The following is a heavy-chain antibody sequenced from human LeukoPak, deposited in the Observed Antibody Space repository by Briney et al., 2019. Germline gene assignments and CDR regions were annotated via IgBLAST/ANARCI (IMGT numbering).Heavy chain of an antibody. J-gene: IGHJ4*02. D-gene: IGHD3-3*01. CDR1: GYTFTGYY. CDR3: ARVSLGRFWSGYYANAGGHDY. V-gene: IGHV1-2*02. CDR2: INPNSGGT. Sequence: ASVKVSCKASGYTFTGYYMHWVRQAPGQGLEWMGWINPNSGGTNYAQKFQGRVTMTRDTSISTAYMELSRLRSDDTAVYYCARVSLGRFWSGYYANAGGHDYWGQGTLVTVSS.